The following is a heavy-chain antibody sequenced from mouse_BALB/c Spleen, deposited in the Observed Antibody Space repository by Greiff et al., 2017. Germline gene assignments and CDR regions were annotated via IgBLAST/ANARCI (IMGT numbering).Heavy chain of an antibody. J-gene: IGHJ2*01. V-gene: IGHV5-6-5*01. Sequence: EVMLVESGGGLVKPGGSLKLSCAASGFTFSSYAMSWVRQTPEKRLEWVASISSGGSTYYPDSVKGRFTISRDNARNILYLQMSSLRSEDTAMYYCARGTDYDYFDYWGQGTTLTVSS. CDR2: ISSGGST. CDR3: ARGTDYDYFDY. D-gene: IGHD2-4*01. CDR1: GFTFSSYA.